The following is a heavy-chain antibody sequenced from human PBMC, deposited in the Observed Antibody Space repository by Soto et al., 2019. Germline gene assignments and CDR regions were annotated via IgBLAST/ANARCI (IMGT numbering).Heavy chain of an antibody. D-gene: IGHD2-15*01. Sequence: EVQLVESGGGLVQPGRSLRLSCAASGFTFDDYAMHWVRQAPGKGLEWVSGISWNSGSIGYADSVKGRFTISRDNAKNSLYLQMNSLRAEDTALYYCAKDMRPYCSGGSCASWGFDPWGQGTLVTVSS. CDR3: AKDMRPYCSGGSCASWGFDP. J-gene: IGHJ5*02. CDR2: ISWNSGSI. CDR1: GFTFDDYA. V-gene: IGHV3-9*01.